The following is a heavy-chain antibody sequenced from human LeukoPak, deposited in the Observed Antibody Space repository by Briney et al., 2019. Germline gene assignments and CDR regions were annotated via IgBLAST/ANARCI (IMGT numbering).Heavy chain of an antibody. CDR1: GGTFSSYA. V-gene: IGHV1-69*04. J-gene: IGHJ6*03. CDR2: IIPILGIA. D-gene: IGHD3-10*01. Sequence: ASVKVSCKASGGTFSSYAISWVRQAPGQGLEWMGRIIPILGIANYAQKFQGRVTITADKSTSTAYMELSRLRSDDTAVYYCARDPGSPYGSGTHYYYYMDVWGKGTTVTVSS. CDR3: ARDPGSPYGSGTHYYYYMDV.